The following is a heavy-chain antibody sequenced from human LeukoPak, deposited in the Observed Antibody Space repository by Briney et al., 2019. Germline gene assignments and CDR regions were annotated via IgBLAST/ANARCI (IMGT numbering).Heavy chain of an antibody. J-gene: IGHJ4*02. V-gene: IGHV1-18*01. D-gene: IGHD6-13*01. Sequence: ASVKVSCKASGYTFTSYGISWVRQAPGQGLGWMGWNSAYNGNTNYAQKLQGRVTMTTDTSTSTAYMELRSLRSDDTAVYYCARVVAAAGDPYFDYWGQGTLVTVSS. CDR1: GYTFTSYG. CDR2: NSAYNGNT. CDR3: ARVVAAAGDPYFDY.